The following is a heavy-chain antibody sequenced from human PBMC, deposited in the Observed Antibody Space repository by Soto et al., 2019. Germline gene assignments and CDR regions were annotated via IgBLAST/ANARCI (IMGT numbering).Heavy chain of an antibody. Sequence: GGSLRLSCTASGFTFTSYGMGWVRQAPGKGLQWVSTIRGDGGQTHYTDSVKGRFSISRDNSKNTVYLQMGSLRAEDTAMYFCARDVGLDSDDFFAYWGQGTQVTVSS. CDR3: ARDVGLDSDDFFAY. V-gene: IGHV3-23*01. CDR1: GFTFTSYG. CDR2: IRGDGGQT. J-gene: IGHJ4*02. D-gene: IGHD3-9*01.